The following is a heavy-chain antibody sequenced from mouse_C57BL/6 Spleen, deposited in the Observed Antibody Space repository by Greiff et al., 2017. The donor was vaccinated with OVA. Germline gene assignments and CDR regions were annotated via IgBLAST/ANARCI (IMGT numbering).Heavy chain of an antibody. CDR1: GFTFSSYG. J-gene: IGHJ3*01. CDR3: ARDWYYGSSRGFAY. D-gene: IGHD1-1*01. Sequence: EVKLVESGGDLVKPGGSLKLSCAASGFTFSSYGMSWVRQTPDKRLEWVATISSGGSYTYYPDSVKGRFTISRDNAKNTLYLQMSSLKSEDTAMYYCARDWYYGSSRGFAYWGQGTLVTVSA. V-gene: IGHV5-6*01. CDR2: ISSGGSYT.